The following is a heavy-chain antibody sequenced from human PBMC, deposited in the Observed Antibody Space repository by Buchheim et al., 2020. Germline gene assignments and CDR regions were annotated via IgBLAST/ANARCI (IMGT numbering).Heavy chain of an antibody. CDR3: AKDLRDRGDY. D-gene: IGHD1-14*01. Sequence: QVQLVESGGGVVQPGRSLRLSCAASGFTFSSYGMHWVRQAPGKGLEWVAVISYDGSNKYYADSVKGRFTISRDNSKNTLYLQMNSLRAEDTAIYYCAKDLRDRGDYWVQGTL. CDR2: ISYDGSNK. J-gene: IGHJ4*02. CDR1: GFTFSSYG. V-gene: IGHV3-30*18.